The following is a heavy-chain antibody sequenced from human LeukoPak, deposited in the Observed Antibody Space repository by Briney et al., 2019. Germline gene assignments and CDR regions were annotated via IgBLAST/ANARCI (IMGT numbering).Heavy chain of an antibody. D-gene: IGHD3-10*01. CDR3: ARVGDYSYYYYYMDV. CDR1: GFTFSTYW. CDR2: IRKDGSEK. Sequence: GGSLRLSCAASGFTFSTYWMSWVRQVPGKGLEWVANIRKDGSEKYYVDSVKGRFTISRDNAKNSLYLQMNSLRAEDTAVYYCARVGDYSYYYYYMDVWGKGTTVTVSS. V-gene: IGHV3-7*01. J-gene: IGHJ6*03.